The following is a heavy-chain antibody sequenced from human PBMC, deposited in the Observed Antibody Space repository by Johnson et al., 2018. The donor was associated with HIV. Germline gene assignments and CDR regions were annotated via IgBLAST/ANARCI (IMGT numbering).Heavy chain of an antibody. CDR1: GFTFSSYA. CDR3: ARDQTYYYDTSGYQGAFDI. V-gene: IGHV3-30-3*01. Sequence: QMQLVESGGGVVQPGRSLRLSCAASGFTFSSYAMHWVRQAPGKGLEWVAVISYDGSNKYYADSVKGRFTISRDNSKNTLYLQMNSLRPEDTAVYYCARDQTYYYDTSGYQGAFDIWGQGTMVSFSS. D-gene: IGHD3-22*01. J-gene: IGHJ3*02. CDR2: ISYDGSNK.